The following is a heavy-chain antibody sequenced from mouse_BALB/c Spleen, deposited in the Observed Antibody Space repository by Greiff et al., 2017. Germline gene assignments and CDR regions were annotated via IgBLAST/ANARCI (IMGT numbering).Heavy chain of an antibody. J-gene: IGHJ2*01. V-gene: IGHV5-4*02. Sequence: EVQLVESGGGLVKPGGSLKLSCAASGFTFSDYYMYWVRQTPEKRLEWVATISDGGSYTYYPDSVKGRFTISRDNAKNNLYLQMSSLKSEDTDMYFCARGDNLGAMLEAHYFDYWGQGTTLTVSS. CDR2: ISDGGSYT. CDR1: GFTFSDYY. CDR3: ARGDNLGAMLEAHYFDY. D-gene: IGHD6-5*01.